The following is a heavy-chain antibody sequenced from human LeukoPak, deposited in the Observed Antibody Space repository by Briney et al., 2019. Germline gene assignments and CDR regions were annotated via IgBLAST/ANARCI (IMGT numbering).Heavy chain of an antibody. CDR2: ISSSSSYI. CDR1: GFTFSSYS. Sequence: GGSLRLSCAASGFTFSSYSMNWVRQAPGKGLEWVSSISSSSSYIYYADSVKGRFTISRDSAKNSLYLQMNSLRAEDTAVYYCARERYCSGGSCYIYDYWGQGTLVTVSS. V-gene: IGHV3-21*01. D-gene: IGHD2-15*01. J-gene: IGHJ4*02. CDR3: ARERYCSGGSCYIYDY.